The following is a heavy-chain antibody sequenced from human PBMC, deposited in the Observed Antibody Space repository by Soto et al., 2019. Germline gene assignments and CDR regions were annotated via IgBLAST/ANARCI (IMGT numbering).Heavy chain of an antibody. CDR1: GGSISSYY. Sequence: QVQLQESGPGLVKPSETLSLTCTVSGGSISSYYWSWIRQPPGKGLEWIGYIYYSGSTNYNPSHKSRVTISVDTSKNQFSLRLSSVTAADTAVYYCARASYGGLDYWGQGTLVTVSS. J-gene: IGHJ4*02. CDR3: ARASYGGLDY. CDR2: IYYSGST. V-gene: IGHV4-59*08. D-gene: IGHD3-10*01.